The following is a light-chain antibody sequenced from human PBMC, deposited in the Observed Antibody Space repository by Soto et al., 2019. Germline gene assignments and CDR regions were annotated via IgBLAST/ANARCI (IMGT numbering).Light chain of an antibody. J-gene: IGLJ2*01. CDR3: CSYADSNTLI. CDR2: EGT. CDR1: SSDVGSYKP. Sequence: QSALTQPASVSGSPGQSITISCSGTSSDVGSYKPVSWYQKYPGKSPKVMIYEGTKRPSGVSGRFSGSTSGNTASLTISGLLAEDEADYYCCSYADSNTLIFGGGTKLTVL. V-gene: IGLV2-23*01.